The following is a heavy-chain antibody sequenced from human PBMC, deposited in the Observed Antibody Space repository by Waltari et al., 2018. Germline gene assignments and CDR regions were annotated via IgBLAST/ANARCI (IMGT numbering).Heavy chain of an antibody. D-gene: IGHD3-22*01. CDR2: IYESGTT. CDR1: GSSISSAYYY. J-gene: IGHJ4*02. V-gene: IGHV4-31*01. Sequence: QMQLQESGPGLVKPSQTLSLTCTVSGSSISSAYYYWNWIRHYPGKGLEWIGYIYESGTTYYNPSLKSQVSISVDTSKNQLSLNLSSVTAADTAVYYCARGLNYYDRSGFYGCDYYDYWGQGTLVTVSS. CDR3: ARGLNYYDRSGFYGCDYYDY.